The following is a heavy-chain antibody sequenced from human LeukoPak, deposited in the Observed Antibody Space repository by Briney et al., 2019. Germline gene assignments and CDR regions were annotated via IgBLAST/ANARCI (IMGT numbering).Heavy chain of an antibody. D-gene: IGHD3-10*01. CDR1: GFSFSTYA. CDR3: AKESKYYP. J-gene: IGHJ5*02. V-gene: IGHV3-23*01. CDR2: ISDSGDRT. Sequence: GGSLRLSCAASGFSFSTYAINWVRQAPGKGLEWLSAISDSGDRTYYADSVKGRFTISRDNSKNTLYLQMNSLRAEDTAVYYCAKESKYYPWGQGTLVTVSS.